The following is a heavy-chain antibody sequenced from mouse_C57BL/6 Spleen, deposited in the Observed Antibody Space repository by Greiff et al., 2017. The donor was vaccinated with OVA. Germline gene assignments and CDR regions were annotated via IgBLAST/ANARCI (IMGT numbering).Heavy chain of an antibody. Sequence: QVQLQQSGAELAKPGASVKLSCKASGYTFTSYWMHWVKQRPGQGLEWIGYINPSSGYTKYNQKFKDKATLTADKSSRTAYMQLSSLTYEDSAVYYCAREETGFDYWGQGTTLTVSS. CDR1: GYTFTSYW. V-gene: IGHV1-7*01. J-gene: IGHJ2*01. CDR2: INPSSGYT. CDR3: AREETGFDY.